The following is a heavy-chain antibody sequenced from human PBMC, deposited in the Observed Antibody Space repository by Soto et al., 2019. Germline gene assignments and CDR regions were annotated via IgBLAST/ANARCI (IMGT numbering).Heavy chain of an antibody. D-gene: IGHD3-10*01. CDR1: GFTFSTYH. Sequence: GGSLRLSCAASGFTFSTYHMNWVRQAPGKGLEWVSYISSSSTIYYADSVKGRFTISRDNAKNSLYLQMNSLRDEDTAVYYCAGPRITMVRGVINYYGMDVWGQGTTVTVSS. J-gene: IGHJ6*02. CDR3: AGPRITMVRGVINYYGMDV. V-gene: IGHV3-48*02. CDR2: ISSSSTI.